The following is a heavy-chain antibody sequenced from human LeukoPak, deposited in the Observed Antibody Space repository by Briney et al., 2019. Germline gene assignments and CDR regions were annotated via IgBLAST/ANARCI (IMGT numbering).Heavy chain of an antibody. CDR3: ATDIVVVPAAIGAFDI. Sequence: GGSLRLSCAASGFTFSSYWMSWVRQAPGKGLEWVANIKQDGSEKYYVDSVKGRFTISRDNAKNSLYLQMNSLRAEDTAVYYCATDIVVVPAAIGAFDIWGQGTMVTVST. CDR2: IKQDGSEK. D-gene: IGHD2-2*01. V-gene: IGHV3-7*04. J-gene: IGHJ3*02. CDR1: GFTFSSYW.